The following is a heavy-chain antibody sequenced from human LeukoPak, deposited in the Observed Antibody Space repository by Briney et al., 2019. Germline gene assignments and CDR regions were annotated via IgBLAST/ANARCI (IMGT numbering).Heavy chain of an antibody. Sequence: SETLSLTCAVYGGSFSGYYWSWIRQPPGKGLEWIGEINHSGSTNYNPSLKSRVTISVDTSKNQFSLKLSSVTAADTAVYYCASQYYDFWSGYYPNYGMDVWGQGTTVTVSS. D-gene: IGHD3-3*01. CDR3: ASQYYDFWSGYYPNYGMDV. J-gene: IGHJ6*02. V-gene: IGHV4-34*01. CDR1: GGSFSGYY. CDR2: INHSGST.